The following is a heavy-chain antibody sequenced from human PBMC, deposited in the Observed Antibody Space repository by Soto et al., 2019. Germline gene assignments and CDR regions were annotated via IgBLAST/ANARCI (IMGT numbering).Heavy chain of an antibody. CDR1: GGSISSYY. V-gene: IGHV4-59*01. CDR2: IYYSGST. J-gene: IGHJ4*02. D-gene: IGHD6-13*01. Sequence: SETLSLTCTVSGGSISSYYWSWIRQPPGKGLEWIGYIYYSGSTNYNPSLKSRVTISVDKSKNQFSLKLSSVTAADTAVYYCARISSSWLGALAGWGQGTLVTVSS. CDR3: ARISSSWLGALAG.